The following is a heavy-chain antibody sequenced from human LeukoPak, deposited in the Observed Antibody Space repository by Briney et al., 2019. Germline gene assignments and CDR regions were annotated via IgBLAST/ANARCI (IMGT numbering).Heavy chain of an antibody. Sequence: GGSLRLSCAASGFTFSRHWMDWARQAPGKGLEWVANIKEDGSVRQYVDSVKGRFTISRDNAKNSLYLQMNSLRAEDTAVYYCLAESSTSYEGYWGQGTLVTVSS. J-gene: IGHJ4*02. CDR3: LAESSTSYEGY. CDR2: IKEDGSVR. D-gene: IGHD6-6*01. V-gene: IGHV3-7*01. CDR1: GFTFSRHW.